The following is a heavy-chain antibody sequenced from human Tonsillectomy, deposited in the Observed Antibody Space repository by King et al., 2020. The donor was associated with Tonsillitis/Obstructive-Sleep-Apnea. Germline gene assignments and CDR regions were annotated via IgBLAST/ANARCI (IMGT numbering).Heavy chain of an antibody. CDR2: IKSKTDGGTT. CDR3: TTDQFPYDDYVWGSLGAFDI. CDR1: GFTFSNAW. V-gene: IGHV3-15*01. J-gene: IGHJ3*02. D-gene: IGHD3-16*01. Sequence: VQLVESGGGLVKPGGSLRLSCAASGFTFSNAWMSWVRQAPGKGLEWVGRIKSKTDGGTTDYAAPVKGRFTISRDDSKNTLYLQMNSLKTEDTAVYYCTTDQFPYDDYVWGSLGAFDIWGQGTMVTVSS.